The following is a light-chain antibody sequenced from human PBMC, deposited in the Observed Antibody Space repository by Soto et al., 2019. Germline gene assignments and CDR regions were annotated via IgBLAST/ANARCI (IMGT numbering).Light chain of an antibody. Sequence: QSALTQPASVSGSPGQSITISCTGTSNDVGGHAHVSWYQQRPGKAPKLMIYEVSKRPLGVSNRFSGSKSGNTASLTISGLQAEDEADYHCSSFSGTTTPVVFGTGTKVTVL. J-gene: IGLJ1*01. CDR2: EVS. CDR1: SNDVGGHAH. V-gene: IGLV2-14*01. CDR3: SSFSGTTTPVV.